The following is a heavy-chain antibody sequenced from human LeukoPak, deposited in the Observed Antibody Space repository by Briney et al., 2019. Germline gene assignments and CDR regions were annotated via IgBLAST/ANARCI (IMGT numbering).Heavy chain of an antibody. V-gene: IGHV3-53*01. CDR1: GFTVSSNY. D-gene: IGHD2-15*01. CDR3: ARVVQNYYYYMDV. Sequence: GGSLRLSCAASGFTVSSNYMSWVRQAPGKGLEWVSVIYSGGSTYYADSVKGRFTISRDNSKNTLYLQMNSLRAEDTAVYYCARVVQNYYYYMDVWGKGTTVTVSS. J-gene: IGHJ6*03. CDR2: IYSGGST.